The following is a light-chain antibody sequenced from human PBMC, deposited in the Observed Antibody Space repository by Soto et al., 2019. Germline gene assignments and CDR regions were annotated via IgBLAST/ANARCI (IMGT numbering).Light chain of an antibody. CDR3: QQDDSLPLT. V-gene: IGKV1-33*01. J-gene: IGKJ4*01. CDR2: NAS. CDR1: QDISMY. Sequence: DIQMTQSPSSLSASVGDRVTITCQASQDISMYLNWYQHKPGKAPKFLIYNASNLETGVPSRFSGSGSGTDFTFTISSLQPEDFATYYCQQDDSLPLTFGGGAKVDNK.